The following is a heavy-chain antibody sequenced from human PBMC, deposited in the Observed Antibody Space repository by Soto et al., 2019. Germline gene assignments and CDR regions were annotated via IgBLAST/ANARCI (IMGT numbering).Heavy chain of an antibody. V-gene: IGHV1-18*04. D-gene: IGHD2-2*01. CDR3: ARDLGDIVVVSAATEFDH. CDR1: GYTFNNSG. CDR2: ISAKNGNT. Sequence: QVRLVQSGAEVKKPGASVKVSCKASGYTFNNSGISWVRQAPGRGLEWMGWISAKNGNTNYAQKFKGRVTMTTDTATRTAYMDLRSLRSDDTAVYFCARDLGDIVVVSAATEFDHWGQGTLVTVSS. J-gene: IGHJ4*02.